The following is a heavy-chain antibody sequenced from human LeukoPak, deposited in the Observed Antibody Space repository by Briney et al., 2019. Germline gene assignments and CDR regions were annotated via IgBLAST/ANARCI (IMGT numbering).Heavy chain of an antibody. Sequence: PGGSLRLSCAASGFTFSSYAMGWVRQAPGKGLEWVSSISATGVSTYFAASVRGRFTISRDNSKNTQYLQMNSLRAEDTAVYYCAKGSGRYGSVSFSDSWGQGTLVTVSS. D-gene: IGHD3-10*01. J-gene: IGHJ5*01. V-gene: IGHV3-23*01. CDR2: ISATGVST. CDR3: AKGSGRYGSVSFSDS. CDR1: GFTFSSYA.